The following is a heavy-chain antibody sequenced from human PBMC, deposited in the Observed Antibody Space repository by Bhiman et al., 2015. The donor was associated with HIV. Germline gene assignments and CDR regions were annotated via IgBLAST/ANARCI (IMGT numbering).Heavy chain of an antibody. J-gene: IGHJ4*02. CDR2: ISYDGRNK. D-gene: IGHD3-10*01. CDR3: SRSRFH. V-gene: IGHV3-30*14. Sequence: QVQLVESGGGVVRPGRSLRLSCAASGFTFSTYAIHWVRQAPGKGLEWVAVISYDGRNKFYADSVKGRFTISRDNSKNTLYLQMNRLRGEDTAMYYCSRSRFHWGQGTLVTVSS. CDR1: GFTFSTYA.